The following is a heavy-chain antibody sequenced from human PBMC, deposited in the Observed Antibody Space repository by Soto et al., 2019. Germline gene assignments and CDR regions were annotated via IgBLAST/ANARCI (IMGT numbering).Heavy chain of an antibody. Sequence: EAQMVESGGGFVQSARSLRLSCAGSRFSFDDFAIHWVRQARGKGLEWVSGISWNSDSIGYADSVKGRFTISRDNAKNSLSLHMNSLRPEDTALYYCTKVGGLYDYWSGPLHFDLWGQGTLVTVSS. J-gene: IGHJ4*02. CDR1: RFSFDDFA. CDR2: ISWNSDSI. V-gene: IGHV3-9*01. CDR3: TKVGGLYDYWSGPLHFDL. D-gene: IGHD3-3*01.